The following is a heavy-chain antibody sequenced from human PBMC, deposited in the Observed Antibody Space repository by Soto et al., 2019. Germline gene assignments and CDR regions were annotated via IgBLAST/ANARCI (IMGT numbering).Heavy chain of an antibody. CDR1: GFTFSYYW. CDR2: IHSDGSST. V-gene: IGHV3-74*01. D-gene: IGHD1-26*01. J-gene: IGHJ3*01. Sequence: EVQLVESGGGLVRPGGSLRLSCAASGFTFSYYWMHWVRQAPGQGLVWVSRIHSDGSSTTYADFVKGRFIISRDNARNTVDLQMNSVRVEDTAVYYCARGDRGAFDLWGQSTVVTVSS. CDR3: ARGDRGAFDL.